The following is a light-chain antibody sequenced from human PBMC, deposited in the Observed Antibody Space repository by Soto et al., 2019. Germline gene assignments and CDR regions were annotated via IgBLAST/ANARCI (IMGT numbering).Light chain of an antibody. J-gene: IGLJ1*01. CDR1: SSDVGGYNY. Sequence: QSALTQPPSASGSPGQSVTISCTGTSSDVGGYNYVSWYQQHPGRAPKLMIYXXXKXXSXXXDXXXXSKSGNTASLTVSGLXTXXXADYYCSSYAGSNNQVFGTGTKLTVL. CDR3: SSYAGSNNQV. CDR2: XXX. V-gene: IGLV2-8*01.